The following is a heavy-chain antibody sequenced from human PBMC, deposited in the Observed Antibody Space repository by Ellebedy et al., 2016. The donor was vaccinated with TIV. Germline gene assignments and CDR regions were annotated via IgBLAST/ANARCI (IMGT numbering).Heavy chain of an antibody. V-gene: IGHV3-23*01. CDR1: GFTFRDYY. CDR3: AKHVASRVVDASDF. CDR2: LGISAYPK. Sequence: GESLKISCAASGFTFRDYYMTWIRQAPGKGLEWVSGLGISAYPKYYADSVKGRFTISRDNAKNTTHLYISNLRAEDTAIYYCAKHVASRVVDASDFWGQGTLVTVSS. J-gene: IGHJ3*01.